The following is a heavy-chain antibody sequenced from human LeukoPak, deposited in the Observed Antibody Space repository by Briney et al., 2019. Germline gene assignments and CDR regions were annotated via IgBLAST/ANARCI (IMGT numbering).Heavy chain of an antibody. J-gene: IGHJ4*02. CDR2: INHSGST. CDR3: ARGYKYYYDSSGYYDY. Sequence: PSETLSLTCAVYGGSFSGYYWSWIRQPPGKGLEWIGEINHSGSTNYNPSLKSRVTISVDPSKNQFSLKLSSVTAADTAVYYCARGYKYYYDSSGYYDYWGQGTLVTVSS. V-gene: IGHV4-34*01. CDR1: GGSFSGYY. D-gene: IGHD3-22*01.